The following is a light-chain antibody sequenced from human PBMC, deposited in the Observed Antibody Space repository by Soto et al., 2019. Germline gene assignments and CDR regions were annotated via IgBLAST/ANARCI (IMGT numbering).Light chain of an antibody. V-gene: IGLV1-40*01. J-gene: IGLJ2*01. CDR2: VNT. Sequence: QLVLTQPPSVSGAPGQRVTFSCTGSDSNIGAGYSVNWYQQIPGTAPKLLVYVNTNRPSGVPDRFSGSTSGTIASLAITGLQAEDVADYYCQSYDIRLNGLTFGLGTKLTVL. CDR3: QSYDIRLNGLT. CDR1: DSNIGAGYS.